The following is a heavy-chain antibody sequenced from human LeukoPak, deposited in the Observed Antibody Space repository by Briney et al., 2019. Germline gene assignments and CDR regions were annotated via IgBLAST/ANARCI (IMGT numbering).Heavy chain of an antibody. CDR1: GYTFTSYG. Sequence: ASVKVSCKASGYTFTSYGIGWVRQAPGQGLEWMGWISAYNGNTNYAQKLQGRVTMTTDTSTSTAYMELRSLRSDDTAVYYCARDDGYCSSTSCYPSGYWGQGTLVTVSS. J-gene: IGHJ4*02. CDR3: ARDDGYCSSTSCYPSGY. D-gene: IGHD2-2*01. V-gene: IGHV1-18*01. CDR2: ISAYNGNT.